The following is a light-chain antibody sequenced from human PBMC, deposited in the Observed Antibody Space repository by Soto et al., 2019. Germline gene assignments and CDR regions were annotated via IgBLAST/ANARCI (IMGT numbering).Light chain of an antibody. CDR3: QQYNNWPLT. V-gene: IGKV3D-15*01. CDR2: DVS. Sequence: EIVITQSPATLSVSPGERATLSCWASQSVSSNLALYQQKPGQAPRLLIYDVSTRATGIPTRFSGSGSGTEFTLTISSLQSEDFAAYYCQQYNNWPLTFGGGTKVDIK. CDR1: QSVSSN. J-gene: IGKJ4*01.